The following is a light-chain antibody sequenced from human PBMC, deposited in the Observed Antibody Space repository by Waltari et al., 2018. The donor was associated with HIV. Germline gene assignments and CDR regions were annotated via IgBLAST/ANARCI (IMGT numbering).Light chain of an antibody. J-gene: IGLJ2*01. CDR1: SSDVGGYNY. Sequence: QSALTQPASVSGSPGQSITISCTGTSSDVGGYNYVSWYQQHPGKAPKLMSYEVRNRPSGVSNRCSGSKSVNTASLTISGLQAEDEADYYCSSYTSSRVLFGGGTKLTVL. CDR2: EVR. V-gene: IGLV2-14*01. CDR3: SSYTSSRVL.